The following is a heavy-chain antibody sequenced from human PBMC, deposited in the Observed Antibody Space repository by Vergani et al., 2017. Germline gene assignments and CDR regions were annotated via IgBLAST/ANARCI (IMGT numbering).Heavy chain of an antibody. CDR1: GFTVSSNY. CDR3: AKDNAEWLHFDY. J-gene: IGHJ4*02. CDR2: IYSGGST. V-gene: IGHV3-66*01. Sequence: EVQLVESGGGLVQPGGSLRLSCAASGFTVSSNYMSWVRQAPGKGLEWVSVIYSGGSTYYADSVKGRFTISRDNSKNTLYLQMNSLRAEDTAVYYCAKDNAEWLHFDYWGQGTLVTVSS. D-gene: IGHD3-3*01.